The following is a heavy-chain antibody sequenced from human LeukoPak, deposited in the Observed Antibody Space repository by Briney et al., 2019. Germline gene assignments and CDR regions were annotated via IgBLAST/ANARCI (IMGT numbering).Heavy chain of an antibody. CDR1: GGSISSRSYY. Sequence: PSETLSLTCTVSGGSISSRSYYWGWIRQPPGKGLEWIGSIYYSGSTYYNPSLKSRVTISVDTSKNQFSLKLSSVTAADTAVYYCASGYSYDLFDYWGQGTLVTVSS. D-gene: IGHD5-18*01. V-gene: IGHV4-39*07. CDR3: ASGYSYDLFDY. J-gene: IGHJ4*02. CDR2: IYYSGST.